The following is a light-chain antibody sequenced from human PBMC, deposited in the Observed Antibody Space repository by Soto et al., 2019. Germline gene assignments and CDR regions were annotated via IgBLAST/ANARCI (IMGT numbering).Light chain of an antibody. CDR2: DVT. CDR1: SSDVGGYNY. Sequence: QSALTQPRSVSGSPGQSLTISCTGTSSDVGGYNYVSWYQQYPGKVPKLMIYDVTKRPSGVPDRFSGSKSGNTASLTISGLQAEDEADYYCCSHAGSYTYVFGTGTQADRP. V-gene: IGLV2-11*01. J-gene: IGLJ1*01. CDR3: CSHAGSYTYV.